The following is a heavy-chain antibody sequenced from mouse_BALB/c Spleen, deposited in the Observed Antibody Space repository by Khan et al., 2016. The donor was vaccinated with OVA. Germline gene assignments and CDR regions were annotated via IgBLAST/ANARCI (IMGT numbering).Heavy chain of an antibody. CDR3: ARGASDWYFDV. V-gene: IGHV9-1*02. CDR2: INTYTGEP. CDR1: GYTFTNYG. J-gene: IGHJ1*01. Sequence: QIQLVQSGPELKKPGETVKISCKASGYTFTNYGMNWVKQAPGKGLKWMGWINTYTGEPTYTGDFKGRFAFSLATSASTAYLQINNLKNEDMATDVWARGASDWYFDVWGAGTTVTVAA. D-gene: IGHD6-1*01.